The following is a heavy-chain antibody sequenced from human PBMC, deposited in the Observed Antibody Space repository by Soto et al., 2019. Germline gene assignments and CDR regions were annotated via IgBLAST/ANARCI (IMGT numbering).Heavy chain of an antibody. CDR3: AKDSLTPSLLNIVVVPAAIYYYGMDV. V-gene: IGHV3-30*18. Sequence: PRGSLSLPCASSGFTLISYVMDGAGQAPGKGLEGVAVISYDGSNKYYADSVKGRFTISRDNSNNTLYLQMNSLRAEDTAVYYCAKDSLTPSLLNIVVVPAAIYYYGMDVWGQGTTVTVSS. J-gene: IGHJ6*02. CDR2: ISYDGSNK. CDR1: GFTLISYV. D-gene: IGHD2-2*01.